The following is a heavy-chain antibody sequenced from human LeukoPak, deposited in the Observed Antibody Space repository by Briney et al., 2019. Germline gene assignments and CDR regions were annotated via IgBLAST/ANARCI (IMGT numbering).Heavy chain of an antibody. V-gene: IGHV4-59*01. Sequence: SETLSLTCTVSGGSISSYYWSWLRQPPGKGLEWLGYIYYSGSTNYNPSLKSRVTISVDTSKNQFSLKLSSVTAADTAVYYCARDTSLWFGEYNYWGQGTLVTVSS. J-gene: IGHJ4*02. D-gene: IGHD3-10*01. CDR2: IYYSGST. CDR1: GGSISSYY. CDR3: ARDTSLWFGEYNY.